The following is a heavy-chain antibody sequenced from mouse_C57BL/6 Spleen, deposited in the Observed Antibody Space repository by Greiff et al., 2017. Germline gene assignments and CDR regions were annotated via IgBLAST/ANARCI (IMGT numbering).Heavy chain of an antibody. J-gene: IGHJ4*01. D-gene: IGHD2-5*01. CDR1: GYTFTSYC. CDR3: ARGRSKGAMDY. Sequence: VQLQQPGAELVMPGASVKLSCKASGYTFTSYCMHWVKQRPGKGLEWIGEIDTSDSYTNYKQKFKGKFTLTVDKSPSTAYMQISSLTSEDTAVYYCARGRSKGAMDYWGQGTSVTVSS. CDR2: IDTSDSYT. V-gene: IGHV1-69*01.